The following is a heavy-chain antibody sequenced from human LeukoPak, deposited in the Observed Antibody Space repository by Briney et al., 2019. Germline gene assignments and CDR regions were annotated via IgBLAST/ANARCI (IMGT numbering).Heavy chain of an antibody. V-gene: IGHV3-23*01. D-gene: IGHD3-22*01. Sequence: GGSLRLSCAASGVTFSSYAMSWVRQAPGKGLEWVSAISGSGGSTYYADSVKGRFTISRDNSKNSLYLQMNSLRAEGTAVYYCARVIGVIGAFDIWGQGTMVTVSS. CDR1: GVTFSSYA. CDR3: ARVIGVIGAFDI. J-gene: IGHJ3*02. CDR2: ISGSGGST.